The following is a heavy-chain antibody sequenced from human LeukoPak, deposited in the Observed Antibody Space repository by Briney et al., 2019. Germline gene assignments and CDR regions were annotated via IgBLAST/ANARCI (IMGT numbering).Heavy chain of an antibody. J-gene: IGHJ4*02. Sequence: SETLSLTCTVSGGSISSYYWSWIRQPPGKGLEWIGYIYYSGSTNYNPSLKSRVTISVDTSKNQFSLKLSSVTAADTAVYYCARAPDRYYDSSGYYFFYWGQGTLVTVSS. CDR3: ARAPDRYYDSSGYYFFY. D-gene: IGHD3-22*01. CDR1: GGSISSYY. V-gene: IGHV4-59*01. CDR2: IYYSGST.